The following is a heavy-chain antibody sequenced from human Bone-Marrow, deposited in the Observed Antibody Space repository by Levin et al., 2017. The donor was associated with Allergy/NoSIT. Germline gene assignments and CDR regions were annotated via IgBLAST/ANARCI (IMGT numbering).Heavy chain of an antibody. CDR3: ARDQHLGYNWFDP. Sequence: ASVKVSCKASGYTFTGYYMHWVRQAPGQGLEWMGWINPNSGDTNFAQKFQGRVTMTRDTSISTASMELSSLRSDDTAVYYCARDQHLGYNWFDPWGQGTLVTVSS. J-gene: IGHJ5*02. CDR1: GYTFTGYY. D-gene: IGHD6-13*01. V-gene: IGHV1-2*02. CDR2: INPNSGDT.